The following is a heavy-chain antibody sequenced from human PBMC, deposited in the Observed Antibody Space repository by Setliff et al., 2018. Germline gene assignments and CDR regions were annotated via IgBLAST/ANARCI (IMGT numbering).Heavy chain of an antibody. CDR1: GFSFSRHW. Sequence: GGSLRLSCVVSGFSFSRHWMSWVRQAPGKGLEWVADIKQDGSTKYYLDSVKGRFTISRDNAKRSLYLQMNSLRAEDTAVYYCARCTGGDCYLDAFDIWGQGTMVTVSS. V-gene: IGHV3-7*03. J-gene: IGHJ3*02. D-gene: IGHD2-21*02. CDR3: ARCTGGDCYLDAFDI. CDR2: IKQDGSTK.